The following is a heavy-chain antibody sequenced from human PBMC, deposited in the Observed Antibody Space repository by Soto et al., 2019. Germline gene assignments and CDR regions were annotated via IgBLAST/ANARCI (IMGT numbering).Heavy chain of an antibody. CDR2: ISGYSGNT. CDR3: ARDVLSRYQWGRATASHSEYNGMDV. J-gene: IGHJ6*02. D-gene: IGHD6-6*01. V-gene: IGHV1-18*01. CDR1: GYNFITYG. Sequence: QAQVVQSGAEVRQPGASVKVSCKGSGYNFITYGMSWVRQGRGQGLEWMGWISGYSGNTNYAQKFQYRVTVTTHPTTKSVYMELRGLRLGDTTIYYCARDVLSRYQWGRATASHSEYNGMDVWGQGTRVTVAS.